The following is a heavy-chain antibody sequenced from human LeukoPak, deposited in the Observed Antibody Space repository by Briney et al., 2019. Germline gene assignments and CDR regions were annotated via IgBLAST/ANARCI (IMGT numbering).Heavy chain of an antibody. V-gene: IGHV3-11*05. CDR3: ARDRRVSGFDY. Sequence: PGGSLRLSCAASGFTFSDYYMSWIRHAPGKGLEWISYISSSSSYTNYANSVKGRCTISRDNAKNSLYLQMNSLRAEDTAVYYCARDRRVSGFDYWSQGSLVTVSS. J-gene: IGHJ4*02. CDR1: GFTFSDYY. CDR2: ISSSSSYT.